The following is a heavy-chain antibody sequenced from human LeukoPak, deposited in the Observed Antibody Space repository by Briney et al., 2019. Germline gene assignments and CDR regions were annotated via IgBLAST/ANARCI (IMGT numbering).Heavy chain of an antibody. Sequence: GGSLRLSCAASEFTVSRNYMNWVRQAPGKGLEWASVIYGGGNTYYADSLKGRFTISRDDSKNTLYLQMDSLTAEDTAVYFCAGGTTVVYDYWGQGTLVTVSS. J-gene: IGHJ4*02. V-gene: IGHV3-53*01. CDR1: EFTVSRNY. CDR2: IYGGGNT. D-gene: IGHD4-11*01. CDR3: AGGTTVVYDY.